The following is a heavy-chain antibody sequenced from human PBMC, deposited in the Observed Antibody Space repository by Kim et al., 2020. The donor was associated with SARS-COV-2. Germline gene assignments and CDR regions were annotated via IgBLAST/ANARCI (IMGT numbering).Heavy chain of an antibody. V-gene: IGHV4-4*02. CDR2: IYHSGST. J-gene: IGHJ5*02. Sequence: SETLSLTCAVSGGSISSSNWWSWVRQPPGKGLEWIWEIYHSGSTNYNPPLKSRVTISVDKSKNQFSLKLSSVTAADTAVYYCASLATYYYGSGSYYTYNWFDPWGQGTLVTVSS. D-gene: IGHD3-10*01. CDR1: GGSISSSNW. CDR3: ASLATYYYGSGSYYTYNWFDP.